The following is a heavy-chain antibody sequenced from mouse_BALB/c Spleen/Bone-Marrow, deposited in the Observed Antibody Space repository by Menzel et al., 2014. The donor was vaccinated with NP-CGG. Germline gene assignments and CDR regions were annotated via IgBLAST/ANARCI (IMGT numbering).Heavy chain of an antibody. D-gene: IGHD2-3*01. CDR2: ISYSGST. J-gene: IGHJ2*01. CDR3: ATYDGYYFDY. CDR1: GDSIXSGY. V-gene: IGHV3-8*02. Sequence: EVKLVESGPSLVKPSQTLSLTCSVTGDSIXSGYWNWIRKFPGNKLEYMGYISYSGSTYYSPSLKSRISITRDTSKNXYCLQLNSVTTEDTATYYCATYDGYYFDYWGQGTTLTVSS.